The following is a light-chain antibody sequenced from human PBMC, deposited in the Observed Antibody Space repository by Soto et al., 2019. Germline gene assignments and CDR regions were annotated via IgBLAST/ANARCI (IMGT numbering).Light chain of an antibody. CDR3: QQYYNTPYT. Sequence: EFVLTQSPGTLSLSPGERATLSCRASQTVRNNYLAWYQQKPGQAPRLLIYDASSRATGIPDRFSGGGSGTDFTLTISSLQAEDVAVYYCQQYYNTPYTFGQGTKVEIK. J-gene: IGKJ2*01. V-gene: IGKV3-20*01. CDR1: QTVRNNY. CDR2: DAS.